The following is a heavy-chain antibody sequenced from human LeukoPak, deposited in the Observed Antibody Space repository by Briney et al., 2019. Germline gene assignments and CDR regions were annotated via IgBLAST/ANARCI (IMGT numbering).Heavy chain of an antibody. J-gene: IGHJ4*02. D-gene: IGHD3-22*01. CDR2: IIPIFGTA. Sequence: SVKVSCKASGGTFSSYAISWVRQAPGQGLEWMGGIIPIFGTANYAQKFQGRVTITADESTSTAYMELSSLRSEDTAVYYCASPVSYDSSGYYYSFDYWGQGTLVTVSS. V-gene: IGHV1-69*01. CDR3: ASPVSYDSSGYYYSFDY. CDR1: GGTFSSYA.